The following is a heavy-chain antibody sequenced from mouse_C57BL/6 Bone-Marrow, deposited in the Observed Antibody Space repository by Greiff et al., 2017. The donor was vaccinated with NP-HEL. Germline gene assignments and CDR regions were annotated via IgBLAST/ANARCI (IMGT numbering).Heavy chain of an antibody. CDR2: ISSGGSYT. V-gene: IGHV5-6*01. Sequence: EVHLVESGGDLVKPGGSLKLSCAASGFTFSSYGMPWVRQTPDKRLEWVATISSGGSYTYYPDSVKGRFTISRDNAKNTLYLQMSSLKAEDTAMYCCARRSGSNARDFGGRGTGVTVTA. CDR1: GFTFSSYG. J-gene: IGHJ4*01. D-gene: IGHD2-5*01. CDR3: ARRSGSNARDF.